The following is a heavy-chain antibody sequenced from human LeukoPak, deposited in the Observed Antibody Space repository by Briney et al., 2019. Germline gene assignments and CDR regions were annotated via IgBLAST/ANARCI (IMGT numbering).Heavy chain of an antibody. CDR3: ATHTPNSQWALPGFDY. D-gene: IGHD1-26*01. CDR2: ISGSGGST. V-gene: IGHV3-23*01. CDR1: GFTFSSYA. Sequence: GGSLRLSCAASGFTFSSYAMGSGRQAPGKGLGWVSAISGSGGSTYYAAAVNGRFPISRDNSQNTLYLEMNSLSAEDTAVYYCATHTPNSQWALPGFDYWGQGPLVTVSS. J-gene: IGHJ4*02.